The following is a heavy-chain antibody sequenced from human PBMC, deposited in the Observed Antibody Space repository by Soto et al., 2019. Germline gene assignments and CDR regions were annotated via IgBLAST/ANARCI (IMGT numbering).Heavy chain of an antibody. V-gene: IGHV4-59*12. CDR1: GGSISSYY. CDR3: ARDRPTDYYDSSGPTDY. CDR2: IYYSGST. D-gene: IGHD3-22*01. Sequence: ETLSLTCTVSGGSISSYYWSWIRQPPGKGMEWIGYIYYSGSTNYNPSIKSRVTISRDNSKNTLYLQMNSLRAEDTAVYYCARDRPTDYYDSSGPTDYWGQGTLVTVSS. J-gene: IGHJ4*02.